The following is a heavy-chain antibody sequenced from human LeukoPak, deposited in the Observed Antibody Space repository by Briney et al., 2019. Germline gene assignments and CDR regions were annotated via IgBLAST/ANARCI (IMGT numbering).Heavy chain of an antibody. D-gene: IGHD3-10*01. V-gene: IGHV3-7*01. CDR2: IKQDGSEK. J-gene: IGHJ4*02. Sequence: GGSLRLSCAASGFTFSSYWMSWVRQAPGRGLEWVANIKQDGSEKYYVDSVKGRFTISRDNSKNTLYLQMNSLRAEDTAVYYCAKDFYGSGSYYWDYFDYWGQGTLVTVSS. CDR1: GFTFSSYW. CDR3: AKDFYGSGSYYWDYFDY.